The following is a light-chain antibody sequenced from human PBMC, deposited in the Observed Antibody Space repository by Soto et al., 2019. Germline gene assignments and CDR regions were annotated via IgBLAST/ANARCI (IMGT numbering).Light chain of an antibody. CDR1: QSISNY. CDR2: GAS. Sequence: EIVMTQSPATLSVSPGERATLSCRASQSISNYLAWYQQKPGQAPRLLIYGASSRATGIPDRFSGSGSGTDFTLTISRLEPEDFAVYYCQHYGSSPETFGQGTKV. CDR3: QHYGSSPET. V-gene: IGKV3-20*01. J-gene: IGKJ1*01.